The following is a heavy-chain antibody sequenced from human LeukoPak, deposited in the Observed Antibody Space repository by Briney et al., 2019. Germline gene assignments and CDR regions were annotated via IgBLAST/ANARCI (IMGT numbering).Heavy chain of an antibody. D-gene: IGHD6-13*01. Sequence: ASVKVSCKASGYTFANYEIHWVRQATGQGLEWMGWMNPNSGNTGYAQKFQGRVTMTRNTSISTAYMELSSLRSEDTAVYYCARVPRGSSWSRDAFDIWGQGTMVTVSS. CDR2: MNPNSGNT. J-gene: IGHJ3*02. V-gene: IGHV1-8*02. CDR3: ARVPRGSSWSRDAFDI. CDR1: GYTFANYE.